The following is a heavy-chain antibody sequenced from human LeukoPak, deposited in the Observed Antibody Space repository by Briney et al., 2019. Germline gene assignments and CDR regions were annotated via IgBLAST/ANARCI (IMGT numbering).Heavy chain of an antibody. D-gene: IGHD3-16*01. CDR3: AKDRPLSWGYHFDY. J-gene: IGHJ4*02. Sequence: GGSLRLSCAASGFTFSNYAMTWVRQAPGKGLEWVSSISASGGSTYYADSVKGRFTISRDTSKNTVYLQMNSLRAEDTAVYYCAKDRPLSWGYHFDYWGQGTLVTVSS. CDR2: ISASGGST. V-gene: IGHV3-23*01. CDR1: GFTFSNYA.